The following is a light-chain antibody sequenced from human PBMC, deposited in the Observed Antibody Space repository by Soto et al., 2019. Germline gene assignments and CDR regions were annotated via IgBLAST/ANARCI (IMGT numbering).Light chain of an antibody. CDR3: QHYKSYSRT. Sequence: DIQMTQSPSTLSASVGDRVTITCRASQSISPWLAWYQQKPGKAPKLLIYKASSLGSGVPSRFSGRGSGTEFTLTISSLQPDDLATYYCQHYKSYSRTFGQGTKVEIK. CDR2: KAS. J-gene: IGKJ1*01. V-gene: IGKV1-5*03. CDR1: QSISPW.